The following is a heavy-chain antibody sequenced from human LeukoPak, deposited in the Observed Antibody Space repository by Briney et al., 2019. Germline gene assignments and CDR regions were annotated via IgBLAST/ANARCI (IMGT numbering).Heavy chain of an antibody. V-gene: IGHV4-38-2*02. CDR2: IYHSGDA. CDR1: SYSISSGYY. Sequence: SETLSLTCTVSSYSISSGYYWGWIRQPPGKGLEWIGNIYHSGDAYYKPSLKSRVTISVDTSKNQFSLKLSSVTAADTAVYYCARVTSRLGVCDYWGQGTLVTVSS. CDR3: ARVTSRLGVCDY. D-gene: IGHD2-8*01. J-gene: IGHJ4*02.